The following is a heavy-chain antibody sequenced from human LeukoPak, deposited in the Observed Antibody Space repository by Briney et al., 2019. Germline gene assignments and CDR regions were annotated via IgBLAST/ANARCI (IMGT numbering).Heavy chain of an antibody. CDR1: GFTFSSYG. J-gene: IGHJ3*02. CDR3: ARGQVTAVTGLASFDI. CDR2: INQDGSEK. Sequence: PGGSLRLSCAASGFTFSSYGMHWVRQAPGKGLEWVANINQDGSEKYFVDSVKGRFTISRDNGKKSLNLQMSSLRGEDTAVYYCARGQVTAVTGLASFDIWGQGTMVTVSS. D-gene: IGHD4-17*01. V-gene: IGHV3-7*04.